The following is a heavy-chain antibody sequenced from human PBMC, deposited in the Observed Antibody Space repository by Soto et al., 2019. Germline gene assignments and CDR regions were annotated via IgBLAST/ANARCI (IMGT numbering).Heavy chain of an antibody. Sequence: ASVKVSCKASGYTFTSYGISWVRQAPGQGLEWMGWISAYNGNTNYAQNFQGRVTMTTDTSTSTAYMELRSLRSEDTAVYYCASGPYSGNYFPFDYWGQGTQVTVSS. D-gene: IGHD1-26*01. J-gene: IGHJ4*02. CDR3: ASGPYSGNYFPFDY. CDR2: ISAYNGNT. V-gene: IGHV1-18*01. CDR1: GYTFTSYG.